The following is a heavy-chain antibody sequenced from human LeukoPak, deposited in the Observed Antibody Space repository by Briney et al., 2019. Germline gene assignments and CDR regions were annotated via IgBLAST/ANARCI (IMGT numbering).Heavy chain of an antibody. CDR1: GFTFSSYS. CDR3: ARDPGTHPGAGY. Sequence: TGGSLRLSCAASGFTFSSYSMNWVRQAPGKGLEWVSSISSSSSYIYYADSVKGRFTISRDNAKNSLYLQMNSLRAEDTAVYYCARDPGTHPGAGYWGQGTLVTVSS. CDR2: ISSSSSYI. J-gene: IGHJ4*02. V-gene: IGHV3-21*01. D-gene: IGHD1-1*01.